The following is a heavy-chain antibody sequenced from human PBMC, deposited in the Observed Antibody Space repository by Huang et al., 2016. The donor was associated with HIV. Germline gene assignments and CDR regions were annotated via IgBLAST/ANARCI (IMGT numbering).Heavy chain of an antibody. CDR2: IRYDGNNY. D-gene: IGHD3-3*01. V-gene: IGHV3-30*02. CDR1: GFTFGSFG. J-gene: IGHJ4*02. Sequence: QVQLVESGGGVVQPGGSLRLSCTASGFTFGSFGMHWVRQAPGKGLEWCAVIRYDGNNYYYADAVRGRFTISRDNSKDTLYLQMNRRRPDDSAVYYCAKDLTYTFGRHFDYWGRGTLVTVSS. CDR3: AKDLTYTFGRHFDY.